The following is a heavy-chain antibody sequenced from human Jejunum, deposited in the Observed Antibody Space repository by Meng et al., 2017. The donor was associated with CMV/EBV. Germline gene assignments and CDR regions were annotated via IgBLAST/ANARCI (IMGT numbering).Heavy chain of an antibody. Sequence: SSGVGVGWIRQPPGKALEWLALIYWNDDKRYSPSLKSRLNITKDTSKNQVVLTMTNMDPVDSATYYCTQGEGRYSSGWYGDVFDIWGQGTMVTVSS. D-gene: IGHD6-19*01. V-gene: IGHV2-5*01. CDR1: SSGVG. CDR3: TQGEGRYSSGWYGDVFDI. J-gene: IGHJ3*02. CDR2: IYWNDDK.